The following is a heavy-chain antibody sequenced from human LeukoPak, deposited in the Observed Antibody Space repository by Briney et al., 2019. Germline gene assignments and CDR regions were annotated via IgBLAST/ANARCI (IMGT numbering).Heavy chain of an antibody. CDR1: GFTFSSYS. D-gene: IGHD2-2*01. V-gene: IGHV3-21*01. CDR3: ARSRQLPTRIDY. J-gene: IGHJ4*02. Sequence: NTGGSLRLSCAASGFTFSSYSMNWVRQAPGKGLEWVSSISSSSSYKYYADSVKGRFTISRDNAKNSLYLQMNSLRAEDTAVYYCARSRQLPTRIDYWGQGTLVTVPS. CDR2: ISSSSSYK.